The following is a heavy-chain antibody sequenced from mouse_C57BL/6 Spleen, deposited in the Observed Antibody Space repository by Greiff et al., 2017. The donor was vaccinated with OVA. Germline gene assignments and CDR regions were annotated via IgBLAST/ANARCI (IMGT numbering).Heavy chain of an antibody. Sequence: VQLQQSGPELVKPGASVKISCKASGYSFTGYYMNWVKQSPEKSLEWIGEINPSTGGTTYNQKFKAKATLTVDKSSSTAYMQLKSLTSEDSAVYYCARYDGYLDYAMDYWGQGTSVTVSS. V-gene: IGHV1-42*01. CDR1: GYSFTGYY. CDR2: INPSTGGT. D-gene: IGHD2-3*01. J-gene: IGHJ4*01. CDR3: ARYDGYLDYAMDY.